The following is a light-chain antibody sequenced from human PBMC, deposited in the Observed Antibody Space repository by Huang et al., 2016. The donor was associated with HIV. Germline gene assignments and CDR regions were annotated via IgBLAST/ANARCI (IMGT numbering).Light chain of an antibody. CDR2: GAS. J-gene: IGKJ3*01. V-gene: IGKV3-15*01. CDR3: QHYNNWPPFT. Sequence: EVVMTQSPATLSVSPGERATLSCRASQSVSTKLAWYQHKPGQAPRRLMYGASTRATGIPARCSGSGSGTEFTLTISSLQSEDFAVYYCQHYNNWPPFTFGPGTKVDIK. CDR1: QSVSTK.